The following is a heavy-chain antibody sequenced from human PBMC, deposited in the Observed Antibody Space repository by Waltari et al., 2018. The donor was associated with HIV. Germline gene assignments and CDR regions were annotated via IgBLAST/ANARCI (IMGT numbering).Heavy chain of an antibody. CDR3: ARDLVGRLRVFSYNDYGMDV. D-gene: IGHD3-16*01. CDR1: GYRFTDYL. Sequence: QEQLVQSGAAVKKPGASMKVSCKAAGYRFTDYLIHWVRQAPGQGLEWMGWSNPNTGGTKFPQKFQGRVTITRDTSTTTVSWEVRKLKSEDTATYYCARDLVGRLRVFSYNDYGMDVWGQGTTVTVSS. V-gene: IGHV1-2*02. CDR2: SNPNTGGT. J-gene: IGHJ6*02.